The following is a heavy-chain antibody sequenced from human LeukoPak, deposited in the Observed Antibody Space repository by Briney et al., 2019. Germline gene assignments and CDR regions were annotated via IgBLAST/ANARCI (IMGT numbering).Heavy chain of an antibody. V-gene: IGHV1-2*02. J-gene: IGHJ4*02. Sequence: ASVKVSCKASGYTFTGYYMHWVRQAPGQGLEWMGWINPNSGGTNYAQKFQGRVTMTRDTSISTAYMELSRLRSGDTAVYYCARVPLIYGTIDHWGQGTLVTVSS. CDR2: INPNSGGT. CDR1: GYTFTGYY. CDR3: ARVPLIYGTIDH. D-gene: IGHD2-8*01.